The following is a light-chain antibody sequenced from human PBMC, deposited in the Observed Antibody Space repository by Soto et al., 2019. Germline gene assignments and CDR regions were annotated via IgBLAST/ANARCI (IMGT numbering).Light chain of an antibody. Sequence: EIVLTQSPATLALSPGERATLSCRASQSVSSSSLAWYQQKPGQAPRLLIYDASNRATGIPARFCGGGSGTEFTLTISSLEPDDFAVYYCRQRSKWLSLTFGGGTKVEIK. V-gene: IGKV3-11*01. CDR3: RQRSKWLSLT. CDR1: QSVSSSS. CDR2: DAS. J-gene: IGKJ4*01.